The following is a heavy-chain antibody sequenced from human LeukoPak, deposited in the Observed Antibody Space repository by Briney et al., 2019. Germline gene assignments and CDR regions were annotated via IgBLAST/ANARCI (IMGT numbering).Heavy chain of an antibody. Sequence: ASVKVSCKASGYTFTSYGISWVRQAPGQGLEWMGWISAYNGNTNYAQKLQGRVTMTTDTSTSTAYMELRSLRSDDTAVYYCARDLRGIAARPERYYYYMDVWGKGTTVTVSS. V-gene: IGHV1-18*01. CDR3: ARDLRGIAARPERYYYYMDV. CDR1: GYTFTSYG. CDR2: ISAYNGNT. D-gene: IGHD6-6*01. J-gene: IGHJ6*03.